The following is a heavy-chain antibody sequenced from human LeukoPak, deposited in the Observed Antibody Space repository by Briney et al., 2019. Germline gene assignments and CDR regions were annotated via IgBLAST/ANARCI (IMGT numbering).Heavy chain of an antibody. CDR3: ARQNHYYGSGSSHPMDV. CDR1: GYSFTSYW. D-gene: IGHD3-10*01. V-gene: IGHV5-51*01. CDR2: IYPGDSDT. J-gene: IGHJ6*02. Sequence: RGESLKISCKGSGYSFTSYWIGWVLQMPGKGLEWMGIIYPGDSDTRYSPSFQGQVTISADKPISTAYLQWSSLKASDTAMYYCARQNHYYGSGSSHPMDVWGQGTTVTVSS.